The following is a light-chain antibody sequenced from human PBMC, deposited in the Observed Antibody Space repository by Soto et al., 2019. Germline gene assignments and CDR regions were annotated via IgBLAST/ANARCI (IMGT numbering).Light chain of an antibody. Sequence: QSVLTQPASVSGSPGQSITISCTGTSSDVGGYNYVSWYRQHPGRAPKLMIYDVSNRPSGVSNRFSGSKSGNTASLTISGPKAKDEAYYYCSSYTRSSTYVFGTGTKVTAL. CDR2: DVS. CDR3: SSYTRSSTYV. V-gene: IGLV2-14*01. J-gene: IGLJ1*01. CDR1: SSDVGGYNY.